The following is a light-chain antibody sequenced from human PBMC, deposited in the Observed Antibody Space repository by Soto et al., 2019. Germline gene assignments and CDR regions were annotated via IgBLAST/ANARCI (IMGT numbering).Light chain of an antibody. CDR1: QSVGSY. Sequence: EILLTQSPATLSLSPGDRATLSCRASQSVGSYLGWYQQRPGQAPRLLIYDASNRATGIPARFSGSGSGTDFTLTIGSLEPEDFAVYYCQQRSDWPSTFGGGTKVEIK. CDR3: QQRSDWPST. CDR2: DAS. V-gene: IGKV3-11*01. J-gene: IGKJ4*01.